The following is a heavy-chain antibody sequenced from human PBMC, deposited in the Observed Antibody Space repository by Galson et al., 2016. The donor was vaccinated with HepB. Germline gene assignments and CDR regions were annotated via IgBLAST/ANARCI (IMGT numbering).Heavy chain of an antibody. J-gene: IGHJ4*01. CDR3: AKDSRHDYGDLLDY. V-gene: IGHV3-30*18. Sequence: SLRLSCAASGFTFSDHYMDWVHRAPGKGLEWVAVISSDGIDKYYADSLKGRLTISRDNSRDTVYLQMNSLRSDDTAVYYCAKDSRHDYGDLLDYWGRGTLVTVSS. CDR1: GFTFSDHY. D-gene: IGHD4-17*01. CDR2: ISSDGIDK.